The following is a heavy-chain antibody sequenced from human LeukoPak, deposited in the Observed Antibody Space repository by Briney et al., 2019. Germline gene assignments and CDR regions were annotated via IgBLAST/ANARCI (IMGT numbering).Heavy chain of an antibody. CDR2: INHSGST. J-gene: IGHJ4*02. D-gene: IGHD2-21*01. CDR1: GGSFSGYY. V-gene: IGHV4-34*01. Sequence: SETLSLTCAVYGGSFSGYYWSWIRQPPGKGLEWIGEINHSGSTNYNPSLKSRVTISVDTSENQFSLKLSSVTAADTAVYYCARGRAPIFGWGQGTLVTVSS. CDR3: ARGRAPIFG.